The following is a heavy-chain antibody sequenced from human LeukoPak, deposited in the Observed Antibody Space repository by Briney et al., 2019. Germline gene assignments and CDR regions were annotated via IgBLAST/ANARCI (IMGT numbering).Heavy chain of an antibody. J-gene: IGHJ4*02. Sequence: SETLSLTCTVSGGSISSGDYYWSWIRQPPGKGLEWIGYIYHTGSTYYNSSLESRVTISLDTSKNQFSLPLSSRPAADTAVYYSARNSDFSVDYGGQGTLVTVSS. CDR2: IYHTGST. D-gene: IGHD3-3*01. CDR3: ARNSDFSVDY. V-gene: IGHV4-30-4*01. CDR1: GGSISSGDYY.